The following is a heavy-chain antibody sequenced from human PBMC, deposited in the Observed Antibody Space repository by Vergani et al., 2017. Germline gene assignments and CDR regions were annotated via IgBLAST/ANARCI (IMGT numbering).Heavy chain of an antibody. Sequence: VQLVESGGGLVQPGGSLRLSCAASGFTVSSNYMSWVRQAPGKGLEWVSYISSSGSTIYYADSVKGRFTISRDNAKNSLYLQMNSLRAEDTAVYYCARVDYYGSGSYDAFDIWGQGTMVTVSS. D-gene: IGHD3-10*01. CDR3: ARVDYYGSGSYDAFDI. CDR2: ISSSGSTI. CDR1: GFTVSSNY. V-gene: IGHV3-11*01. J-gene: IGHJ3*02.